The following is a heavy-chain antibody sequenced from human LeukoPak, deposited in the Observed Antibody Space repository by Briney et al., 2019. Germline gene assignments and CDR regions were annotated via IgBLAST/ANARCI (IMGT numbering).Heavy chain of an antibody. CDR2: ISSSSSTI. Sequence: PGGSLRLSCTASGFTFSTYAMSWVRQAPGKGLEWVSYISSSSSTIYYADSVKGRFTISRDNAKNSLYLQMNSLRAEDTAVYYCARVMSSSWYSWFDPWGQGTLVTVSS. CDR3: ARVMSSSWYSWFDP. CDR1: GFTFSTYA. V-gene: IGHV3-48*04. J-gene: IGHJ5*02. D-gene: IGHD6-13*01.